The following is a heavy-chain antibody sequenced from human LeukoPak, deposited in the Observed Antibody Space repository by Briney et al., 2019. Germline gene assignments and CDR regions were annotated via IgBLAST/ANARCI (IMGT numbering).Heavy chain of an antibody. CDR3: ARDITELYYYGSGIGS. CDR1: GYTFTGYY. CDR2: INPNSGGT. Sequence: GASVKVSCKASGYTFTGYYMHWVRQAPGQGLEWMGWINPNSGGTNYAQKFQGRVTMTRDTSIGTAYMELSRLRSDDTAVYYCARDITELYYYGSGIGSWGQGTLVTVSS. D-gene: IGHD3-10*01. J-gene: IGHJ5*02. V-gene: IGHV1-2*02.